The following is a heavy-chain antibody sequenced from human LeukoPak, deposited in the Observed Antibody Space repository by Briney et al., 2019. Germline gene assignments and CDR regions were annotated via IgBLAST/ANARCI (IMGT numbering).Heavy chain of an antibody. CDR1: GFAFSTYY. CDR3: AGRSGPDDY. J-gene: IGHJ4*02. V-gene: IGHV3-21*01. CDR2: ISTSSSYI. D-gene: IGHD2-15*01. Sequence: PGGSLRLSCAASGFAFSTYYMTWVRQAPGKGLEWVSSISTSSSYIYYADAVKGRFTISRDNAKNSLYLQMSGLRVEDTAVYYCAGRSGPDDYWGQGTLVPVST.